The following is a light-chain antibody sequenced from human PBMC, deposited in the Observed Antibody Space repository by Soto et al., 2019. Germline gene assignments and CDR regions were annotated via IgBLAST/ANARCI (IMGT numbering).Light chain of an antibody. J-gene: IGKJ5*01. CDR1: QDIGIH. V-gene: IGKV1D-16*01. CDR2: FAS. Sequence: DIQMTQSPSSLSASVGDIVTITCRASQDIGIHLAWYKQKPEKAPRSLIYFASTLQSGVPSRFSASGSGTDFTLTISRLKPEDFATYYCQKFRSLPITLGQGTRLEIK. CDR3: QKFRSLPIT.